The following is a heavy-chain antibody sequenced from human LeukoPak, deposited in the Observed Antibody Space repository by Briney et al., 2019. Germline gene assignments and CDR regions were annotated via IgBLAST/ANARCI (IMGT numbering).Heavy chain of an antibody. CDR3: AEDGAPEAKVWDSSGYYYFDY. CDR1: GFTFDDYA. V-gene: IGHV3-43D*03. J-gene: IGHJ4*02. D-gene: IGHD3-22*01. Sequence: PGGSLRLSCAASGFTFDDYAMHWVRQAPGKGLEWVSLISWDGGSTYYADSVKGRFTISRDNSKNSLYLQMNSLRAEDTALYYCAEDGAPEAKVWDSSGYYYFDYWGQGTLVTVSS. CDR2: ISWDGGST.